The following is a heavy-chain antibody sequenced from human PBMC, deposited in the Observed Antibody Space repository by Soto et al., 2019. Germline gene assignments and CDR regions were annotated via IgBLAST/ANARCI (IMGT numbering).Heavy chain of an antibody. V-gene: IGHV4-30-4*01. CDR3: ARDHGDY. CDR1: GGSISSADYY. J-gene: IGHJ4*02. CDR2: IYYDGRT. Sequence: QVQLRESGPGLVKPSQTLSLTCTVSGGSISSADYYWSWLRQPPGKGLEWIGYIYYDGRTYYNPSLKSRITISIDTSKNQFSLQLSSVTAADTAIYYCARDHGDYWGQGTLVTVSS.